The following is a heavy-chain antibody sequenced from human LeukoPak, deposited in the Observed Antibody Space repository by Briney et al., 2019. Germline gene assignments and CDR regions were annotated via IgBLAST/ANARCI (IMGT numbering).Heavy chain of an antibody. J-gene: IGHJ4*02. CDR3: ARVGCSSTSCNRYFDY. CDR1: GGSISSGDYC. Sequence: SETLSLTCTVSGGSISSGDYCWSWIRQPPGKGLEWIGYIYYSGSTYYNPSLKSRVTISVDTSKNQFSLKLSSVTAADTAVYYCARVGCSSTSCNRYFDYWGQGTLVTVSS. D-gene: IGHD2-2*01. V-gene: IGHV4-30-4*08. CDR2: IYYSGST.